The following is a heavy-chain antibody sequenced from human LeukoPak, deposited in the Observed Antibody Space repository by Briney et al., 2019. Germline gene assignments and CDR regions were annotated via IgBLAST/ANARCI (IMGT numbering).Heavy chain of an antibody. V-gene: IGHV4-59*01. CDR1: GGSISSYY. CDR3: AKDAQELRYDYCFDY. D-gene: IGHD1-26*01. CDR2: IYYSGST. J-gene: IGHJ4*02. Sequence: SETLSLTCTVSGGSISSYYWSWIRQPPGKGLEWIGYIYYSGSTNYNPSLKSRVTISVDTSKNQFSLKLSTVTAADTTVYYCAKDAQELRYDYCFDYEDQGTLVTVSS.